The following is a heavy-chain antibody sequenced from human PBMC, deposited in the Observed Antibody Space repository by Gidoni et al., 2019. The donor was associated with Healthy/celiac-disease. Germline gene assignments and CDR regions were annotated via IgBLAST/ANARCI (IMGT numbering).Heavy chain of an antibody. J-gene: IGHJ6*02. V-gene: IGHV3-53*01. CDR3: VVGDQPPYYGMDV. D-gene: IGHD2-2*01. CDR2: IDSGGST. Sequence: VQLGASGGSLSQVGGSLSRSCEGVGFTVRSNYLSGVRQAPGKGLEWVSVIDSGGSTYYADSVKGRFTISRDNSKNTLYLQMNSLRAEDTAVYYCVVGDQPPYYGMDVWGQGTTVTVSS. CDR1: GFTVRSNY.